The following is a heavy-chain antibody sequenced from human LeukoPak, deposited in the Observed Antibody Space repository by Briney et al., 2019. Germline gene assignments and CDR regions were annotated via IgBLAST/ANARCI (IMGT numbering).Heavy chain of an antibody. V-gene: IGHV4-30-4*01. J-gene: IGHJ3*02. CDR2: ICYSGST. CDR3: SKQNYGDYAFDI. CDR1: RGSISSGDYY. D-gene: IGHD4-17*01. Sequence: PSETLSLTCTVSRGSISSGDYYWSWIRRPPGKGLEWIGYICYSGSTYHNPSLKSRVTISVDTSKNQFSLKLSSVTAADTAVYYCSKQNYGDYAFDIWGPGTMVTVS.